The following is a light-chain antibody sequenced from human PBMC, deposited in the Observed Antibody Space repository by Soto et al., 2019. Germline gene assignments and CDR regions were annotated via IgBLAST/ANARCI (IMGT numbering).Light chain of an antibody. CDR1: TSNIGSNA. V-gene: IGLV1-44*01. Sequence: QSVLTQPPSTSGTPGQRVTISCSGSTSNIGSNAVNWYQQLPGTAPRLLIYTDDQRPSGVPDRFSGSKSGTSASLVIVGLQSEDEAQYYCATWDDGLSGRVFGGGTQLTVL. J-gene: IGLJ3*02. CDR2: TDD. CDR3: ATWDDGLSGRV.